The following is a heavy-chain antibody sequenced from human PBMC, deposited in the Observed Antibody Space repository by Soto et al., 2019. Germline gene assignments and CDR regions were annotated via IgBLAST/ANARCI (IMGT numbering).Heavy chain of an antibody. Sequence: GGSLRLSCAASGFTFSSYWMSWVRQAPGKGLEWVANIKQDGSGKYYVDSVKGRFTISRDNAKNTLYLQMNSLRAEDTAVYYCARIRITMIVVGNDAFDIWGQGTMVTVSS. D-gene: IGHD3-22*01. V-gene: IGHV3-7*05. CDR2: IKQDGSGK. J-gene: IGHJ3*02. CDR1: GFTFSSYW. CDR3: ARIRITMIVVGNDAFDI.